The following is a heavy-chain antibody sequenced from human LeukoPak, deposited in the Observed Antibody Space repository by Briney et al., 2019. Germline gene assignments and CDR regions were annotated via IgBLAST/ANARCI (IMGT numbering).Heavy chain of an antibody. CDR2: ISGITTNT. CDR1: GFTFSSYA. CDR3: AKHLLVGGTRGAYAFDI. V-gene: IGHV3-23*01. D-gene: IGHD1-26*01. Sequence: GGSLRLSCAASGFTFSSYAMSWVRQAPGKGLEWVSLISGITTNTYYADSVKGRYTISRDNSKNTLDLQMNSLRAEDTAGYYCAKHLLVGGTRGAYAFDIWGRGTMVTVSS. J-gene: IGHJ3*02.